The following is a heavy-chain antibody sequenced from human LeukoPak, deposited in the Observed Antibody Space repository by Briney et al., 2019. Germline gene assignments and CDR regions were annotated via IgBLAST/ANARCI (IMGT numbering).Heavy chain of an antibody. CDR3: ARRDVSGYYALDY. CDR2: LGGRGVLT. J-gene: IGHJ4*02. CDR1: GFSFTDYV. Sequence: GGSLRLSCAASGFSFTDYVMTWVRQAPGKGLEWVSTLGGRGVLTYYADSVRGRFTVSRDNSKNTLYLQMNSLRAEDTAVYYCARRDVSGYYALDYWGQGFLVTVSS. V-gene: IGHV3-23*01. D-gene: IGHD3-22*01.